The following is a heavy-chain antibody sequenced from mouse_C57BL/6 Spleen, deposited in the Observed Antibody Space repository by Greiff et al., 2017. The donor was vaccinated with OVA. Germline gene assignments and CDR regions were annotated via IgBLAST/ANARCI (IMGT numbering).Heavy chain of an antibody. CDR2: IYPSDSET. CDR1: GYTFTSYW. J-gene: IGHJ3*01. Sequence: VQLQQPGAELVRPGSSVKLSCKASGYTFTSYWMDWVKQRPGQGLEWIGNIYPSDSETQYNQKFKDKATLTVDKSSSTAYMQLSSLTSEDSAVYYCARSFSSPAWFAYWGQGTLVTVSA. CDR3: ARSFSSPAWFAY. V-gene: IGHV1-61*01. D-gene: IGHD1-1*01.